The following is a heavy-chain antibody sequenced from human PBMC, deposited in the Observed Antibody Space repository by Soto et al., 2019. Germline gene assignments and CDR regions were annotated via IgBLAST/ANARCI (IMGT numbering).Heavy chain of an antibody. CDR2: MAPFSGNT. V-gene: IGHV1-8*01. CDR3: ARGLCTCGTCYGLTFDL. J-gene: IGHJ3*01. CDR1: GYTFTSFD. D-gene: IGHD2-15*01. Sequence: ASVKVSCKASGYTFTSFDISWLRQATGQGLEWMGWMAPFSGNTGSAQKFQGRISLTRNTSINTAYMELTGLTSDDTAMYYCARGLCTCGTCYGLTFDLCGQGTVVTVSS.